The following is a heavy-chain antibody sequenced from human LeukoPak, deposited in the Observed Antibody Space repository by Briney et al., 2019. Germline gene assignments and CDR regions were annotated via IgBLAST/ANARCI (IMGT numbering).Heavy chain of an antibody. Sequence: GGSLRLSCAASGFTFSSYSMSWVRQAPGKGLEWVSSISSSSSYIYYADSVKGRFTISRDNAKNSLYLQMNSLRAEDTAVYYCARDHVIAVAPDAFDIWGQGTMVTVSS. CDR3: ARDHVIAVAPDAFDI. V-gene: IGHV3-21*01. CDR1: GFTFSSYS. D-gene: IGHD6-19*01. J-gene: IGHJ3*02. CDR2: ISSSSSYI.